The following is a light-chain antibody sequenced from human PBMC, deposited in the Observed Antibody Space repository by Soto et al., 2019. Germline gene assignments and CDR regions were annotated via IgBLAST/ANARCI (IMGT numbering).Light chain of an antibody. V-gene: IGKV1-33*01. J-gene: IGKJ5*01. Sequence: DIQMTQSPSSLSASVGDRVTITCQASQGINNYLNWYQQKPGNAPKLLIFDTSDLETGVPSRFSGRGSGTDFTFTISSLQPEDFATYYCQQSYSTPRITFGQGTRLEIK. CDR3: QQSYSTPRIT. CDR2: DTS. CDR1: QGINNY.